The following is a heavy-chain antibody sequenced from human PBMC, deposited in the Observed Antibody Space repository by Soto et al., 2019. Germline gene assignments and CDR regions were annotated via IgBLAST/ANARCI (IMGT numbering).Heavy chain of an antibody. D-gene: IGHD5-12*01. V-gene: IGHV1-69*13. CDR1: GGTFSSYA. Sequence: SVNVSCKASGGTFSSYAISWVRPAPGQWLELMGGIIPIFGTANYAHKFQGRVTITADESTSTAYMELSSLRSEDTAVYYCARGRRDGYNLLSYGMDVWGQGTTVTVSS. CDR3: ARGRRDGYNLLSYGMDV. CDR2: IIPIFGTA. J-gene: IGHJ6*02.